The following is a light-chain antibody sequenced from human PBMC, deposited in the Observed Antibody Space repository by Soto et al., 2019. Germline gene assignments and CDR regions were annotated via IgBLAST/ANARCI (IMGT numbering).Light chain of an antibody. CDR2: SNN. J-gene: IGLJ3*02. V-gene: IGLV1-47*02. Sequence: QSVLTQPPSASGTPGQRVTISCSGSSSNIGSNYVYWYQQLPGTASKLLIYSNNQRPSGVPDRFSGSKSGTSASLAISGLRSEDEADYYCAAWDDSLSGLFGGGTKLTVL. CDR3: AAWDDSLSGL. CDR1: SSNIGSNY.